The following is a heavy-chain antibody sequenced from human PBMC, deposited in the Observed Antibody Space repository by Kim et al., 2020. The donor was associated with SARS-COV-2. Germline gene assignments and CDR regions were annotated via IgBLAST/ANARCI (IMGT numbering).Heavy chain of an antibody. Sequence: ASVKVSCKASGYTFTSYDINWVRQATGQGLEWMGWMNPNSGNTGYAQKFQGRVTMTRNTSISTAYMELSSLRSEDTAVYYCARVIHRAHHLWLRSRTGIDYWGQGTLVTVSS. V-gene: IGHV1-8*01. CDR1: GYTFTSYD. J-gene: IGHJ4*02. CDR3: ARVIHRAHHLWLRSRTGIDY. CDR2: MNPNSGNT. D-gene: IGHD5-18*01.